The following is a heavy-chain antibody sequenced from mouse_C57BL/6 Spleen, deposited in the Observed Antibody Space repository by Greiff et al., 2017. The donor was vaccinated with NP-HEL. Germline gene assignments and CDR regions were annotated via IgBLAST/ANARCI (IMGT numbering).Heavy chain of an antibody. CDR1: GFTFSDYG. CDR2: ISNLAYSI. V-gene: IGHV5-15*04. D-gene: IGHD2-3*01. Sequence: EVKLEESGGGLVQPGGSLKLSCAASGFTFSDYGMAWVRQAPRKGPEWVAFISNLAYSIYYADTVTGRFPISRENAKNTLYLEMSSLRSEDTAMYYCARQDDGYYYFDYWGQGTTLTVSS. CDR3: ARQDDGYYYFDY. J-gene: IGHJ2*01.